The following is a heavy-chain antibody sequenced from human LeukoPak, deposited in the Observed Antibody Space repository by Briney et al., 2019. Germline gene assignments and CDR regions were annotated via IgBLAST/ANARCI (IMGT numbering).Heavy chain of an antibody. J-gene: IGHJ3*02. D-gene: IGHD5-18*01. CDR1: GFTFSSYG. CDR2: IRYDGSNK. V-gene: IGHV3-30*02. Sequence: GGSLRLSCAASGFTFSSYGMHWVRQAPGKGLEWVAFIRYDGSNKYYADSVKGRFTISRDNSKNTLYLQLNSLRAEDTAVYYCAKEADTAMVMNAFDIWGQGTMVTVSS. CDR3: AKEADTAMVMNAFDI.